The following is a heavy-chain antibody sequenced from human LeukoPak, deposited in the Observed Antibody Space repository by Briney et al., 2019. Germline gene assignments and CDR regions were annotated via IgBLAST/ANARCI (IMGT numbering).Heavy chain of an antibody. V-gene: IGHV3-30-3*01. Sequence: GGSLRLSCEASGFTFSSYAMHWVRQAPGKELEWAAVISSDGNTKYYADSVKGRFTISRDNAKNSLYLQMNSLRAEDTAVYYCARYSGSYEVNYYYYYGMDVWGQGTTVTVSS. J-gene: IGHJ6*02. D-gene: IGHD1-26*01. CDR3: ARYSGSYEVNYYYYYGMDV. CDR1: GFTFSSYA. CDR2: ISSDGNTK.